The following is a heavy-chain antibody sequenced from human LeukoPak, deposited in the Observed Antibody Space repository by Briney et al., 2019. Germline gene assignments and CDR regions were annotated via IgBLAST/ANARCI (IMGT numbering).Heavy chain of an antibody. J-gene: IGHJ6*02. D-gene: IGHD3-22*01. CDR2: ISYDGSNK. V-gene: IGHV3-30-3*01. Sequence: PGGSLRLSCAASGFTFSSYAMHWVRQAPGKGLEWVAVISYDGSNKYYADSVKGRFTISRDNSKNTLYLQMNSLRAEDTAVYYCARDLVVVVRRNYYYYYGMDVWGQGTTVTVSS. CDR3: ARDLVVVVRRNYYYYYGMDV. CDR1: GFTFSSYA.